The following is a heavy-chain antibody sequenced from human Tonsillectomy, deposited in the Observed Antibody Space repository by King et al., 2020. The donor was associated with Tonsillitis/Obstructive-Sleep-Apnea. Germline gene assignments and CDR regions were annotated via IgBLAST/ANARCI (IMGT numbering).Heavy chain of an antibody. CDR1: GFTFSSYW. CDR3: ARDAGYCNSATCYRPFDC. V-gene: IGHV3-74*01. D-gene: IGHD2-2*01. CDR2: INNDGSRT. J-gene: IGHJ4*02. Sequence: VQLVESGGGLVQPGGSLRLSCAASGFTFSSYWILWVRPVPGKGLVWVSRINNDGSRTNSAGSVKGRFTISRDNAKNALYLQMNSLRAGDTGVYYCARDAGYCNSATCYRPFDCWGQGTLVTVSS.